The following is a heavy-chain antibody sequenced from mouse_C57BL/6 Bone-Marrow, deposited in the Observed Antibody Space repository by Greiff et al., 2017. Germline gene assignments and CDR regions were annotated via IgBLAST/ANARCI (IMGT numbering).Heavy chain of an antibody. V-gene: IGHV5-6*02. Sequence: EVKLVESGGDLVKPGGSLKLSCAASGFTFSSYGMSWVRQTPDKRLEWVATISSGGSYTYYPDSVKGRFTISRYNAKNTLYLQMSSLKSEDTAMYYCARREGAYYSPWFAYWGQGTLVTVSA. J-gene: IGHJ3*01. CDR1: GFTFSSYG. CDR3: ARREGAYYSPWFAY. D-gene: IGHD2-12*01. CDR2: ISSGGSYT.